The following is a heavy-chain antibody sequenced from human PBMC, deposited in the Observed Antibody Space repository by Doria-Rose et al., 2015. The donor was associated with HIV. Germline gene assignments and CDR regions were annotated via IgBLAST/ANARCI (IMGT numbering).Heavy chain of an antibody. V-gene: IGHV2-26*01. Sequence: QVTLKESGPVLVKPTETLTLTCTVSGVSLSSPGMGVSWIRQPPGKALEWLANIFSDDERSYKTSLKIILTISRGTSKSQVVLTMTDMDPVDTATYYCARIKSSRWYHKYYFDFWGQGTLVIVSA. D-gene: IGHD6-13*01. CDR2: IFSDDER. J-gene: IGHJ4*02. CDR3: ARIKSSRWYHKYYFDF. CDR1: GVSLSSPGMG.